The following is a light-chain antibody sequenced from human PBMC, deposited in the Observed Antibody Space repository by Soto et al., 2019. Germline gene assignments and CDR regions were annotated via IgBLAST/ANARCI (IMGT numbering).Light chain of an antibody. Sequence: EVVLTQSPGTLSLSPGERATLSCRASQSVSSTYLAWYQQRPGQAPRLLIYGASTRATDIPDRISGSGSGTDFTLTVSRLEPEDFAVYYCQHYGSTPWSLGQRTKVEIK. CDR1: QSVSSTY. V-gene: IGKV3-20*01. CDR3: QHYGSTPWS. CDR2: GAS. J-gene: IGKJ1*01.